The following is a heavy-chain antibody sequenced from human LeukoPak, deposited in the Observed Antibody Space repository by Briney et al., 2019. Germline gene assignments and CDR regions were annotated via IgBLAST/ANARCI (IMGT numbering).Heavy chain of an antibody. V-gene: IGHV1-69*06. CDR2: IIPIFGTA. D-gene: IGHD4-11*01. CDR3: ARDYSNYGFDY. CDR1: GGTFSSYA. J-gene: IGHJ4*02. Sequence: EASVKVSCKASGGTFSSYAISWVRQAPGQGLEWMGRIIPIFGTANYAQKLQGRVTITADKSTSTAYMELSSLRSEDTAVYYCARDYSNYGFDYWGQGTLVTVSS.